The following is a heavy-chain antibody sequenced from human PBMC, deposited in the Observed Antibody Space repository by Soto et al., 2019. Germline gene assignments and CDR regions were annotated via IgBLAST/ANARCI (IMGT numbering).Heavy chain of an antibody. Sequence: QVQLVQSGAEVKKPGSSVKVSCKASGGTFSSFAISWVRQAPGQGLEWMARIIPIFDTANYAQKFQGRVTITADESTSTAYMELSSLRSEDTAVYYCVGYYYNTRGYYYDYWGQGILVTVSS. V-gene: IGHV1-69*18. D-gene: IGHD3-22*01. CDR3: VGYYYNTRGYYYDY. CDR1: GGTFSSFA. J-gene: IGHJ4*02. CDR2: IIPIFDTA.